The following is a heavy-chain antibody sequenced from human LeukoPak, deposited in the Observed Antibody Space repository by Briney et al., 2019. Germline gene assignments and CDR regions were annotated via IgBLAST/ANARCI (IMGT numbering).Heavy chain of an antibody. Sequence: RASVKVSCKASGYTFSSYHIQWVRQAPGQGLEWMGTIDPSGGNTNYAQMFQARFTMTRDVSTSTVYMELSSLRSEDTAAYYCARESPGTCFFDYWGQGTQVTVSS. CDR3: ARESPGTCFFDY. CDR1: GYTFSSYH. V-gene: IGHV1-46*01. CDR2: IDPSGGNT. D-gene: IGHD2-21*01. J-gene: IGHJ4*02.